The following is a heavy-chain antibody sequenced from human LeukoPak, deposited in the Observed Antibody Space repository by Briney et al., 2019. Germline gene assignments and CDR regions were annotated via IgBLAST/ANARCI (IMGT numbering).Heavy chain of an antibody. CDR3: AREVTLDAFDI. Sequence: ASVTVSCKASGYTFTDYYMHWVRQAPGQGLEWMGWISAYNGNTNYAQKLQGRVTMATDTSTSTAYMELRSLRSDDTAVYYCAREVTLDAFDIWGQGTMVTVSS. V-gene: IGHV1-18*04. CDR2: ISAYNGNT. D-gene: IGHD4-11*01. CDR1: GYTFTDYY. J-gene: IGHJ3*02.